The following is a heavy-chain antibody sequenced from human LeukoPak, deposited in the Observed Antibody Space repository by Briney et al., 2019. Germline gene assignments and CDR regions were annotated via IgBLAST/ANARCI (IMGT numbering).Heavy chain of an antibody. D-gene: IGHD2/OR15-2a*01. V-gene: IGHV3-7*01. CDR2: INREGSEK. Sequence: GGSLRLSCAASGFTFSSYWMSWVRQAPGKGLEWVANINREGSEKYYVDSVKGRFTISRDNAKNSLFLQMNSLRVEDTAVYYCAAGGNIFDYWGQGTLVTVSS. J-gene: IGHJ4*02. CDR1: GFTFSSYW. CDR3: AAGGNIFDY.